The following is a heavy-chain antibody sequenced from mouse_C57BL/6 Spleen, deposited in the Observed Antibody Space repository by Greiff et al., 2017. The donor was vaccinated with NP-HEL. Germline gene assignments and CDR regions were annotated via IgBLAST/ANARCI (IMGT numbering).Heavy chain of an antibody. CDR3: TEDYEWYFDV. V-gene: IGHV6-3*01. CDR1: GFTFSNYW. D-gene: IGHD2-4*01. Sequence: EVKLVESGGGLVQPGGSMKLSCVASGFTFSNYWMNWVRQSPEKGLEWVAQIRLKSDNYATHYAESVKGRFTISRDDSKSSVYLQMNNLRAEDTGIYYCTEDYEWYFDVWGTGTTVTVSS. J-gene: IGHJ1*03. CDR2: IRLKSDNYAT.